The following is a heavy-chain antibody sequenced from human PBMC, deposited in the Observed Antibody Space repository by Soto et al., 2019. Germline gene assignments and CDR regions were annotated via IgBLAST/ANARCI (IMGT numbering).Heavy chain of an antibody. CDR1: GFTFSNYE. V-gene: IGHV3-48*03. J-gene: IGHJ4*02. D-gene: IGHD3-3*01. CDR3: AKELTIFGIDY. Sequence: GGSLRLSCAASGFTFSNYEMNWVRQAPGKGLEWVSYISSSGSTKDYAGSVKGRFTISRDNAKNSLYLEMNSLRAEDTAVYYCAKELTIFGIDYWGQGTLVTVSS. CDR2: ISSSGSTK.